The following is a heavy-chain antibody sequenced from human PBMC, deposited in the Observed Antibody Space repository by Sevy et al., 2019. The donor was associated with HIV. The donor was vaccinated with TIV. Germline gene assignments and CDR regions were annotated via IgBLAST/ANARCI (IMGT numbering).Heavy chain of an antibody. J-gene: IGHJ3*02. CDR2: ISGVSNYI. CDR1: GFTFSSYP. V-gene: IGHV3-21*01. CDR3: ARAVIATDAFDS. D-gene: IGHD2-21*01. Sequence: GGALRLSCAASGFTFSSYPMHWVRQAPGKGLEWVSSISGVSNYIYYADSVKGRFSNSRDNTKNSVYLQMNSLRGKDTAVFYCARAVIATDAFDSWGQGTLVTVSS.